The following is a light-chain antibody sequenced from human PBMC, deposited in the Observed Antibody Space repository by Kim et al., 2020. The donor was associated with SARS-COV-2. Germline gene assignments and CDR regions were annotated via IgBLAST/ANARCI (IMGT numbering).Light chain of an antibody. CDR3: QAWDSSVV. V-gene: IGLV3-1*01. Sequence: SYELTQPPSVSVSPGQTASITCPGDKLGDKYACWHQQKPGQSPVLVIYQDSKRPSGIPERFSGSNSGNTATLTISGTQAMDEADYYCQAWDSSVVFGGGT. CDR2: QDS. CDR1: KLGDKY. J-gene: IGLJ2*01.